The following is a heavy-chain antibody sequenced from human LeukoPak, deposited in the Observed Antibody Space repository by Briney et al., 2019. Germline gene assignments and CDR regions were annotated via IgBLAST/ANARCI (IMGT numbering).Heavy chain of an antibody. V-gene: IGHV3-33*01. CDR2: IWYDGSNK. J-gene: IGHJ5*02. Sequence: GGSLRLSCAASGFTFSSYGMHWVRQAPGKGLEWVAVIWYDGSNKYYADSVKGRFTIYRDNSKNTLYLQMNSLRAEDTAVYYCAREAYCSGTSCYNWFDPWGQGTLVTVSS. CDR1: GFTFSSYG. D-gene: IGHD2-2*01. CDR3: AREAYCSGTSCYNWFDP.